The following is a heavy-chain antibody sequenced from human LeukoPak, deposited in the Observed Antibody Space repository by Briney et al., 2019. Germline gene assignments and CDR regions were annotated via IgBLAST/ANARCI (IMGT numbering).Heavy chain of an antibody. CDR3: ARDSYGSGTAPDY. CDR1: GFTFSSYW. CDR2: IKQDGSEK. Sequence: GGSLRLSCAASGFTFSSYWMSWVRQAPGKGLERVANIKQDGSEKYYVDSVKGRFTISRDNAKNSLYLQMNSLRAEDTAVYYCARDSYGSGTAPDYWGQGTLVTVSS. V-gene: IGHV3-7*01. J-gene: IGHJ4*02. D-gene: IGHD3-10*01.